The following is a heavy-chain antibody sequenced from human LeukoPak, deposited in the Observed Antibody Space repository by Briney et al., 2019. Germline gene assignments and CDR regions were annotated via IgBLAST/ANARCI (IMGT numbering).Heavy chain of an antibody. CDR2: ISGSGGST. J-gene: IGHJ6*02. D-gene: IGHD1-26*01. Sequence: GGSLRLSCAASGVTISNYYMNWVRQAPGKGLEWVSVISGSGGSTYYADSVKGRFTISRDNSKNTLYLQMNSLRAEDTAVYYCARDQWPSIVGATPYGMDVWGQGTTVTVSS. CDR3: ARDQWPSIVGATPYGMDV. CDR1: GVTISNYY. V-gene: IGHV3-23*01.